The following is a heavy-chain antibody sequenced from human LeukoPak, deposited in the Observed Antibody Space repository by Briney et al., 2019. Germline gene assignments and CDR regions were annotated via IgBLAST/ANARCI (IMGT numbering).Heavy chain of an antibody. CDR1: GFTFDDYA. V-gene: IGHV3-9*01. J-gene: IGHJ6*02. CDR2: ISWNSGSI. D-gene: IGHD3-10*01. Sequence: GGSLRLSCAASGFTFDDYAMHWVRQAPGKGLEWVSGISWNSGSIGYADSVKGRFTISRDNAKNSPYLQMNSLRAEDTALYYCAKDYGSGSPDYYYYGMDVWGQGTTVTVSS. CDR3: AKDYGSGSPDYYYYGMDV.